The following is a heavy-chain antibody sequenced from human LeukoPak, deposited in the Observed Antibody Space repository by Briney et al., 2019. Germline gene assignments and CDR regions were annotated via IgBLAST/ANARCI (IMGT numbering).Heavy chain of an antibody. V-gene: IGHV3-53*01. CDR3: AKDEATSGGGLAS. CDR2: MYTGGTT. CDR1: GFTVSSTH. Sequence: PGGTLRLSCAASGFTVSSTHMSWVRQPPGKGLEWVSAMYTGGTTYYADSVAGRFTVSRDNSKNTLYLHMNSLRVEDTAVYYCAKDEATSGGGLASWGQGTLVSVSS. J-gene: IGHJ4*02. D-gene: IGHD3-16*01.